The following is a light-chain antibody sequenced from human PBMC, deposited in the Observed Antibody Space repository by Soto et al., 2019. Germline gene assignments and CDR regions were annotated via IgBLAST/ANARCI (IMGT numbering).Light chain of an antibody. CDR2: KVS. V-gene: IGKV2-30*01. Sequence: VVLTQYPLSLPVIPGQPASISCRSSQGLEYNDGNTYLNWFHQRPGQSPRRLIYKVSIRDPGVSDRFSGSGSGPDFTLRISRVEAEDVGVYFCMQRTYWPLTFGGGTKVDI. CDR1: QGLEYNDGNTY. CDR3: MQRTYWPLT. J-gene: IGKJ4*01.